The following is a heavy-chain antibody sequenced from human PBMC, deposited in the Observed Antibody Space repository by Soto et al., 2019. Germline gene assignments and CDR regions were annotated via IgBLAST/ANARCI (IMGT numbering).Heavy chain of an antibody. CDR3: ARVGADSSASHGYYCYYGMDV. J-gene: IGHJ6*02. D-gene: IGHD6-19*01. V-gene: IGHV4-59*01. CDR2: IYYSGST. Sequence: SETLSLTCTVSGGSISSYYWSWIRQPPGKGLEWIGYIYYSGSTNYNSSLKSRVTISVDTSKNQFSLKLSSVTAADTAVYYCARVGADSSASHGYYCYYGMDVWGQGTTVTVSS. CDR1: GGSISSYY.